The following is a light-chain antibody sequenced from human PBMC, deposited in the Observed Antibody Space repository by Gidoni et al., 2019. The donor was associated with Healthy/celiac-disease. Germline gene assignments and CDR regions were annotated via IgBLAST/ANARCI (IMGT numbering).Light chain of an antibody. CDR1: QSISSY. CDR3: QQSYSTPPGT. J-gene: IGKJ1*01. Sequence: DIQMPQSPSSLSASVGDRVTITCRASQSISSYLNWYQHKPGKAPKLLIYAASILQSGVPSRFSGSGSGTDFTLTISSLQPEDFATYYCQQSYSTPPGTFGQGTKVEIK. CDR2: AAS. V-gene: IGKV1-39*01.